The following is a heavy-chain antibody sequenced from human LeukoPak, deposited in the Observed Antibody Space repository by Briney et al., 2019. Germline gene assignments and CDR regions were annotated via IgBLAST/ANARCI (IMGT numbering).Heavy chain of an antibody. Sequence: SETLSLTCAVYGGSFSGYYWSWIRQPPGKGLEWIGEINHSGSTNYNPSLKSRVTISVDTSKNQFSLKLSPVTAADTAVYYCAREMILLSPDWFDPWGQGTLVTVSS. D-gene: IGHD2-15*01. J-gene: IGHJ5*02. CDR1: GGSFSGYY. CDR3: AREMILLSPDWFDP. CDR2: INHSGST. V-gene: IGHV4-34*01.